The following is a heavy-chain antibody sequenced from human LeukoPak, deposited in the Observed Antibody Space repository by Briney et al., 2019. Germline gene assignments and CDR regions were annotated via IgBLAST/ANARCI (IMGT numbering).Heavy chain of an antibody. Sequence: PSETLSLTCTVSGGSISSYYWSWIRQPPGRGLEWIGYIYTSGSTNYNPSLKSRVTISVDTSKNQFSLKLSSVTAADTAVYYCARHHSSSWYEAYYFDYWGQGTLVTVSS. V-gene: IGHV4-4*09. J-gene: IGHJ4*02. CDR1: GGSISSYY. D-gene: IGHD6-13*01. CDR2: IYTSGST. CDR3: ARHHSSSWYEAYYFDY.